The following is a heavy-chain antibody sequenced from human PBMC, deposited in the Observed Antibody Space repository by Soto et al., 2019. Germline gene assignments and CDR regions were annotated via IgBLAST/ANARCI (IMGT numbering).Heavy chain of an antibody. CDR1: GGSISDDTYY. CDR2: IYYSGTS. V-gene: IGHV4-39*01. D-gene: IGHD2-2*01. CDR3: ARLHCDSPNCVPLDP. J-gene: IGHJ5*02. Sequence: QLQLQESGPGLVKPSETLSLTCTVSGGSISDDTYYWGWIRQPPGKGLEWIGSIYYSGTSSYNPSLKSRVTMSVDTSQKQLSLRLRSVTAADTAVYYCARLHCDSPNCVPLDPWGQGTLVIVSS.